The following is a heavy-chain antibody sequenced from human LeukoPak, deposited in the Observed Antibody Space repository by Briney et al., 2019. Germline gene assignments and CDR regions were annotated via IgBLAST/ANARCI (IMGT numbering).Heavy chain of an antibody. Sequence: GGSLRLSCAASGFTFSSYAMSWVRQAPGKGLEWVSSICGSGGSTYYADSVKGRFTISRDNSKNTLYLQMNSLRAEDTAVYYCAKGFSPKRFLEWLFADYWGQGTLVTVSS. V-gene: IGHV3-23*01. CDR2: ICGSGGST. CDR1: GFTFSSYA. J-gene: IGHJ4*02. D-gene: IGHD3-3*01. CDR3: AKGFSPKRFLEWLFADY.